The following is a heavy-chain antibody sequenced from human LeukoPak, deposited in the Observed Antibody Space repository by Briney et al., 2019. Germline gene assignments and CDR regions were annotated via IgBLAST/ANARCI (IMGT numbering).Heavy chain of an antibody. Sequence: GGSLRLSCVASGFTFTNAGIHWLRLAAGKGLEWVSFISHDGTNKYYSDSVDGRFTVSRLNSQNTVYLQMTDLRPDDTATYYCASEDVDTGDFWGQGTLVTVSS. CDR1: GFTFTNAG. V-gene: IGHV3-30*01. CDR3: ASEDVDTGDF. D-gene: IGHD5-18*01. J-gene: IGHJ4*02. CDR2: ISHDGTNK.